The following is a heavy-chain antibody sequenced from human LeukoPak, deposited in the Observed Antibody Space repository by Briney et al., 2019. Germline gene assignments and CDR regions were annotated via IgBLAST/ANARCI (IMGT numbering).Heavy chain of an antibody. V-gene: IGHV4-34*01. D-gene: IGHD3-16*01. CDR3: ARDLGGILGNFDY. CDR2: ITHSGNT. Sequence: SETLSLTCAVYGETFSNYWSWIRQPPGKGLEWIGEITHSGNTNYNPSLKSRLTISVDTAKNQFSLRLSSVTAADTAVYYCARDLGGILGNFDYWGQGTLVTVSS. CDR1: GETFSNY. J-gene: IGHJ4*02.